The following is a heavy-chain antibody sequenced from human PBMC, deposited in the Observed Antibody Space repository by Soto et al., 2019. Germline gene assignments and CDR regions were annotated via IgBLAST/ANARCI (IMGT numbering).Heavy chain of an antibody. CDR3: AKARCSTTNCYVPDY. D-gene: IGHD2-2*01. V-gene: IGHV3-30*18. CDR2: ISYDGSNK. Sequence: LRLSCAASGFTFSSYGMHWVRQAPGKGLEWVAVISYDGSNKYYADSVKGRFTISRDNPKNTLYLQMNSLRAEDTAMYYCAKARCSTTNCYVPDYWGQGTLVTVSS. J-gene: IGHJ4*02. CDR1: GFTFSSYG.